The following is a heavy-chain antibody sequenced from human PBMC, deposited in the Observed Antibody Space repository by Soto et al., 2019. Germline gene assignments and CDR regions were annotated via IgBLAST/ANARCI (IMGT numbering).Heavy chain of an antibody. CDR1: GFTFSSYS. Sequence: GGSLRLSCAASGFTFSSYSMNWVRQAPGKGLEWVPYISSSSSTIYYADSVKGRFTISRDNAKNTLYLQMNSLRAEDTAVYYCARDATGGYYYYYMDVWGKGTTVTVSS. V-gene: IGHV3-48*01. D-gene: IGHD2-8*02. CDR2: ISSSSSTI. J-gene: IGHJ6*03. CDR3: ARDATGGYYYYYMDV.